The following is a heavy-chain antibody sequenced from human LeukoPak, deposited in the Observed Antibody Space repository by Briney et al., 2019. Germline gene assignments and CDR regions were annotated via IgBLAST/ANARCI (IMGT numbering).Heavy chain of an antibody. D-gene: IGHD3-22*01. J-gene: IGHJ4*02. V-gene: IGHV1-46*01. CDR1: GYTFTSYY. CDR2: INPSGGST. Sequence: ASVKVSCKASGYTFTSYYMHWVRQAPGQGLEWMGIINPSGGSTSYAQKFQGRVTMTRDTSTSTVYMELSSLRSEDTAVYYCARDPSYYYDGSGYFGLDFDYWGQGTLVTVSS. CDR3: ARDPSYYYDGSGYFGLDFDY.